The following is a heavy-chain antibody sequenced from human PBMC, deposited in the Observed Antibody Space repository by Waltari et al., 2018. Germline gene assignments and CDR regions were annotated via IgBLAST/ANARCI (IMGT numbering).Heavy chain of an antibody. J-gene: IGHJ3*02. D-gene: IGHD3-16*01. CDR1: GFTFSCSA. CDR2: ISGSGGST. CDR3: AKDWVARGFGDAFDI. Sequence: EVQLVESGGGLVQPGGSLRLSCAASGFTFSCSAISWVRQAPGKGLEWVSAISGSGGSTYYADSVKGRFTISRDNSKNTLYLQMNSLRAEDTAVYYCAKDWVARGFGDAFDIWGQGTMVTVSS. V-gene: IGHV3-23*04.